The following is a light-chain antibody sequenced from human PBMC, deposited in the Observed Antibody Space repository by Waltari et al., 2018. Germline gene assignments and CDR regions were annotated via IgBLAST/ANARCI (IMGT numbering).Light chain of an antibody. CDR1: QSVLSSSNNKNY. V-gene: IGKV4-1*01. Sequence: DIVMTQSPDSLAMSLGERATINCKSSQSVLSSSNNKNYLAWYQQKPGQPPKLLIYWASTRESGVPDRFSGSGSGTDFTLTISSLQAEDVAVYYCQQYYTTPYNFGQGTKLEIK. CDR2: WAS. CDR3: QQYYTTPYN. J-gene: IGKJ2*01.